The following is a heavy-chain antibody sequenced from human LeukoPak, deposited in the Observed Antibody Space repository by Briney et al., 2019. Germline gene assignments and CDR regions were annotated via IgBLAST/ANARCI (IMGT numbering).Heavy chain of an antibody. V-gene: IGHV4-59*08. CDR1: GGSISSYY. D-gene: IGHD3-10*01. CDR3: ARLSPNMVRGVIISYYFDY. Sequence: SETLSLTCTVSGGSISSYYWSWIGQPPGKGLEWIGYIYYSGSTNYNPSLKSRVTISVDTSKNQFSLKLSSVTAADTAVYYCARLSPNMVRGVIISYYFDYWGQGTLVTVSS. J-gene: IGHJ4*02. CDR2: IYYSGST.